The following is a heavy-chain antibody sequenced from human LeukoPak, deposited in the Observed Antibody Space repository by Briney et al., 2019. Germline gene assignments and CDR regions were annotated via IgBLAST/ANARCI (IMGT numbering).Heavy chain of an antibody. CDR3: ARDEARYSSGYYPNWFDP. Sequence: GASVKVSCKASGYSFTRNYFHWVRQAPGQGLEWMGWISAYNGNTHYAQKLQGRVTMTTDTSTSTAYMELRSLRSDDTAVYYCARDEARYSSGYYPNWFDPWGQGTLVTVSS. CDR2: ISAYNGNT. D-gene: IGHD3-22*01. V-gene: IGHV1-18*04. J-gene: IGHJ5*02. CDR1: GYSFTRNY.